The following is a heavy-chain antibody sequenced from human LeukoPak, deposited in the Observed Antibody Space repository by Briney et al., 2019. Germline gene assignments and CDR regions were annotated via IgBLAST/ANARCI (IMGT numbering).Heavy chain of an antibody. CDR1: GYTFTSYA. J-gene: IGHJ3*02. V-gene: IGHV1-18*01. CDR3: ARGPYNWNDHDAFDI. Sequence: ASVKVSCKASGYTFTSYAMHWVRQAPGQGLEWMGWISAYNGNTNYAQKLQGRVTMTTDTSTSTAYMELRSLRSDDTAVYYCARGPYNWNDHDAFDIWGQGTMVTVSS. D-gene: IGHD1-20*01. CDR2: ISAYNGNT.